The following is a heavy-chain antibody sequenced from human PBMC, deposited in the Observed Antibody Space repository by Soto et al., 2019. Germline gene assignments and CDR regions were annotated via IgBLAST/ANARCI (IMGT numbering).Heavy chain of an antibody. CDR1: GVSFNLEE. CDR3: ARDIWSGDYKWFDS. CDR2: ISASGYTE. V-gene: IGHV3-48*03. Sequence: HGGSLEISCEVAGVSFNLEEMSWVRQAPGKGLEWIAYISASGYTENYSDSVKGRFTISRDNARNSLFLQMSSLRAEDTAVYYCARDIWSGDYKWFDSWGPGTLVPVSS. J-gene: IGHJ5*01. D-gene: IGHD3-3*01.